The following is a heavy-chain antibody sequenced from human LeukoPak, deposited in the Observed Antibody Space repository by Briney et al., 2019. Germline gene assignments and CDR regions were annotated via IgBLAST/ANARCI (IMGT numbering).Heavy chain of an antibody. V-gene: IGHV4-61*02. CDR1: GGSISSGSYY. CDR3: ARDTAGGYYYYYYGMDV. D-gene: IGHD3-16*01. CDR2: IYTSGST. J-gene: IGHJ6*02. Sequence: SETLSLTCTVSGGSISSGSYYWSWIRQPAGKGLEWIGRIYTSGSTNYNPSLKSRVTISVDTSKNQFSLKLSSVTAADTAVYYCARDTAGGYYYYYYGMDVWGQGTTVTVSS.